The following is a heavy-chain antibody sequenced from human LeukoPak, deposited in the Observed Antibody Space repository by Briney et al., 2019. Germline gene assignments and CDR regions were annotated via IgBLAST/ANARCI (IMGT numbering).Heavy chain of an antibody. CDR2: IHHTGSI. J-gene: IGHJ4*02. CDR3: ARGERTFNMVGGVISRFDS. D-gene: IGHD3-10*01. V-gene: IGHV4-59*01. Sequence: SETLSLTCTVSGGSMSRYYWSWIRQPPGKGLEWIGYIHHTGSISYNPSLKNIVTISIDTSENQFSPKLTSVTADDTAVYYCARGERTFNMVGGVISRFDSWGLGTLVSVSA. CDR1: GGSMSRYY.